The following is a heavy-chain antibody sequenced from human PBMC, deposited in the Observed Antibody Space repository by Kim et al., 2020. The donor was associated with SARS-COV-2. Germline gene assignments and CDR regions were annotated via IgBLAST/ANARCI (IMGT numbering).Heavy chain of an antibody. CDR3: ARDGPYYDSSGYYATIDY. Sequence: KGRFTISRGNAKNSLYLQMNSLRAEDTAVYYCARDGPYYDSSGYYATIDYWGQGTLVTVSS. J-gene: IGHJ4*02. V-gene: IGHV3-11*05. D-gene: IGHD3-22*01.